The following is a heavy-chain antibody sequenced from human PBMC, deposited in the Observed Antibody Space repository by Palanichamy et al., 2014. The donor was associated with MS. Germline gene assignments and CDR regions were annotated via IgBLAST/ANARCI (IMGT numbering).Heavy chain of an antibody. V-gene: IGHV3-48*02. J-gene: IGHJ4*02. CDR1: GFTFSNYN. CDR3: ARGRDGDYRAGDC. D-gene: IGHD4-17*01. Sequence: EVQLVESGGGLVQPGGSLRLSCAVSGFTFSNYNMNWVRQAPGKGLEWLSYINPSSSTIYYADSVKGRFTVSRDNAKNSLFLQMNSLRDEDTAAYYCARGRDGDYRAGDCWGQGTLVTVSS. CDR2: INPSSSTI.